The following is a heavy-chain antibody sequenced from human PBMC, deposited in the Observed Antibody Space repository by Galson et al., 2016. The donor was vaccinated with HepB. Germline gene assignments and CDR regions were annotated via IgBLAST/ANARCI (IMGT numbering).Heavy chain of an antibody. CDR3: ARGSGWLDY. CDR2: IKEDGSEK. J-gene: IGHJ4*02. V-gene: IGHV3-7*01. D-gene: IGHD6-19*01. CDR1: GFTFRNYR. Sequence: SLRLSCAASGFTFRNYRMSWVRQAPGKGLEWVAKIKEDGSEKYYVDSVKGRFTISRDNAKNSLYLQMNSLRGEDTAVYYCARGSGWLDYWGQGSLVTASS.